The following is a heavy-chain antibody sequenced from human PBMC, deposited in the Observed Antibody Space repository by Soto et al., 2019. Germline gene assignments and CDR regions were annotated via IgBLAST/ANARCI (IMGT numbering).Heavy chain of an antibody. Sequence: SVKVSCKASGYTFTSYGISWVRQAPGQGLEWMGWISAYNGNTNYAQKLQGRVTMTTDTSTSTAYMELRSLRSDDTAVYYCASFAYYDFWSGPSDYWGQGTLVTVSS. CDR3: ASFAYYDFWSGPSDY. J-gene: IGHJ4*02. CDR1: GYTFTSYG. V-gene: IGHV1-18*01. CDR2: ISAYNGNT. D-gene: IGHD3-3*01.